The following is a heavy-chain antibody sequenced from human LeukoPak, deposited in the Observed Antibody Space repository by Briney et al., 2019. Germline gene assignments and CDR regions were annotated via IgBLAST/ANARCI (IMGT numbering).Heavy chain of an antibody. D-gene: IGHD3-22*01. CDR1: GFTFDDYG. CDR3: ARVPPTTGYYDSSGYYYFDY. V-gene: IGHV3-20*04. Sequence: GGSLRLSCAASGFTFDDYGMSWVRQAPGKGLEWVSGINWNGGSTGYADSVKGRFTISRDNAKNSLYLQMSSLRAEDTALYYCARVPPTTGYYDSSGYYYFDYWGQGTLVTVSS. CDR2: INWNGGST. J-gene: IGHJ4*02.